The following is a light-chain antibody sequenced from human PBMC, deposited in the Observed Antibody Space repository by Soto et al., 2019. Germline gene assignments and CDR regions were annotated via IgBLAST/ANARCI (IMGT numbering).Light chain of an antibody. V-gene: IGKV1-39*01. CDR2: AAS. Sequence: DIQMTQSPSSRSASVGDRVTITCRASQSISSYLNWYQQKPGKAPKLMIYAASSLQSGVPSRFSGSGSGTDFTLTLRSLQPEDFADYYCQQSYSTLSITFGQGTRLEIK. CDR1: QSISSY. J-gene: IGKJ5*01. CDR3: QQSYSTLSIT.